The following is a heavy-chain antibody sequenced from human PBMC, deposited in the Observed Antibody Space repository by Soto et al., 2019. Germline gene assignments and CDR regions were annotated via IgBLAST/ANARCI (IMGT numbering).Heavy chain of an antibody. V-gene: IGHV1-8*01. Sequence: QVQLVQSGAEVKRPGASVKVSCKASGDTFSNFDFNWVRQATGQGPEWMGWMYPNNGQTAYARTFQGRVTMTWNSSTSTAYMDLSSLTSEDTAVYSCAIMIRGLIHWLDPCRQGTLVTVSS. CDR3: AIMIRGLIHWLDP. J-gene: IGHJ5*02. CDR1: GDTFSNFD. CDR2: MYPNNGQT. D-gene: IGHD3-16*01.